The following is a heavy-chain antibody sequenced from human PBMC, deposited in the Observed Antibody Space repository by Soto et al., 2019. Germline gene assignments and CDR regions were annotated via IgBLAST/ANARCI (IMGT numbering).Heavy chain of an antibody. CDR2: SSYDGRET. J-gene: IGHJ4*02. D-gene: IGHD3-10*01. CDR3: ARDSGWPILNFDT. Sequence: GGSLRLSCAASDFDFSSYGIHWVRQAPGKGLEWVAASSYDGRETFYADSAKGRFTVSKEMSKNTAFLQMNALRHEDTAVYFCARDSGWPILNFDTWGQGTPVTVSS. V-gene: IGHV3-30*03. CDR1: DFDFSSYG.